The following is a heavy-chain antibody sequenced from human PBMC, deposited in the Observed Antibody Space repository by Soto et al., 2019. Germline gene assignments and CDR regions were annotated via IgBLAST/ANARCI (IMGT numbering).Heavy chain of an antibody. D-gene: IGHD1-26*01. V-gene: IGHV3-15*01. CDR1: GFTFSNSW. Sequence: GSLRLSCAASGFTFSNSWMSWVRQSPVKGLEWVGRIKSKTDGGTTDYAAPVKGRFTISRDDSKNTLYLQMNSLKTEDTAVYYWTTVRDGIYYYYMYGWGKATTVTVSS. CDR2: IKSKTDGGTT. CDR3: TTVRDGIYYYYMYG. J-gene: IGHJ6*03.